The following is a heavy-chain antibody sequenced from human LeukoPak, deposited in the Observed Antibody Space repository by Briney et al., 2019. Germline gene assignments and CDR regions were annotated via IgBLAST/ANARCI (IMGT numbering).Heavy chain of an antibody. CDR3: ARADYYGSGSYSY. D-gene: IGHD3-10*01. J-gene: IGHJ4*02. CDR2: IYYSGST. V-gene: IGHV4-59*01. Sequence: AGSLRLSCAASGFTFSDYYMSWIRQPPGKGLEWIGYIYYSGSTNYNPSLKSRVTISVDTSKNQFSLKLSSVTAADTAVYYCARADYYGSGSYSYWGQGTLVTVSS. CDR1: GFTFSDYY.